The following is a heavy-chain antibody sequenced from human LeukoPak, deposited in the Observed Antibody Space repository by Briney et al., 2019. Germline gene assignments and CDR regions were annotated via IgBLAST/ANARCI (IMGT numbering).Heavy chain of an antibody. J-gene: IGHJ4*02. V-gene: IGHV3-23*01. CDR2: ISGSGGST. D-gene: IGHD3-10*01. CDR1: GFTFSSYA. Sequence: PGGSLRLSCAASGFTFSSYAMSWVRQAPGKGLEWVSAISGSGGSTYYADSVKGRFTISRDNSKNTLYLQMNSLRAEDTAVYYCAKALIWGSIEGSESDYWGRGTLVTVSS. CDR3: AKALIWGSIEGSESDY.